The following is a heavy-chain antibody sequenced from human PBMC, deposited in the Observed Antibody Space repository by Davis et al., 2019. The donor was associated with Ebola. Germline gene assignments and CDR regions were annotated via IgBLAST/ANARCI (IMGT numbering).Heavy chain of an antibody. CDR2: IYYSWST. J-gene: IGHJ5*02. V-gene: IGHV4-59*12. Sequence: MPSETLSLTCTVSGGSISSYYWSWIRQPPGKGLEWIGYIYYSWSTNYNPSLKSRGTISIDKSKNQFSLKLRSVTAAETAVYYCAGDAGVLRSNWFEPRGQGTLVTVSS. D-gene: IGHD5-12*01. CDR3: AGDAGVLRSNWFEP. CDR1: GGSISSYY.